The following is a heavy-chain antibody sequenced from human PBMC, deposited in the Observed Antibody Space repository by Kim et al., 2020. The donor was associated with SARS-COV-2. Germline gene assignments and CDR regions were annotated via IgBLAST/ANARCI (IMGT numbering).Heavy chain of an antibody. V-gene: IGHV3-11*05. CDR2: ISSKSSST. CDR3: SRAGLAAAATYYGMDV. CDR1: GFTFSDYY. D-gene: IGHD6-13*01. Sequence: GGSLRLSCAASGFTFSDYYMNWIRQAPGKGLAWVSYISSKSSSTTYADSVKGRFTISRDNAKNPLYLQMNILRAEDTAVYYCSRAGLAAAATYYGMDVWGQGTTVTVSS. J-gene: IGHJ6*02.